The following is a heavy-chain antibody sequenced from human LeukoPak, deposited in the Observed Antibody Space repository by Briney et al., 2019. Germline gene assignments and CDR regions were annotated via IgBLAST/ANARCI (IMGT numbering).Heavy chain of an antibody. D-gene: IGHD3-3*01. CDR1: GFTLSDYA. CDR2: LSYGGTNK. V-gene: IGHV3-30-3*01. CDR3: ARDRSGYANDAFDF. Sequence: GGSLRLSCAASGFTLSDYAMHWVRQAPGKGLEWVAVLSYGGTNKYYADSVKGRFTISRDNSKNTMFLQMNSLRAEDTAVYHCARDRSGYANDAFDFWGQGTMVTVSS. J-gene: IGHJ3*01.